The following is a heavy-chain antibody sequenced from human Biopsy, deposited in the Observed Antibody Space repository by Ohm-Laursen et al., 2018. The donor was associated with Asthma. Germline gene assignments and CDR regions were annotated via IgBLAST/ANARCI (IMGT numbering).Heavy chain of an antibody. J-gene: IGHJ4*02. CDR2: ISYDGSSI. D-gene: IGHD6-19*01. Sequence: SLRLSCAASRFTYEMHWVRQAPGKGLEWVAVISYDGSSIYYADSVKGRFTISRDNSKNTLSLQMNSLTAEDTAVYYCAREGVAGTHIEDWGQGTLVTLSS. CDR3: AREGVAGTHIED. V-gene: IGHV3-30-3*01. CDR1: RFTYE.